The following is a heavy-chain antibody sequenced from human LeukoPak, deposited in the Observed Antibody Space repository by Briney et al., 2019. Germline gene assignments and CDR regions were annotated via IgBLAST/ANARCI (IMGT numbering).Heavy chain of an antibody. CDR2: ITNSGDST. CDR1: GFTFSSKA. CDR3: AKDQLRERGSSWPNWFDP. D-gene: IGHD6-13*01. V-gene: IGHV3-23*01. J-gene: IGHJ5*02. Sequence: PGGSLRLSCVVSGFTFSSKAMSWVRQAPGKGLEWVSGITNSGDSTYYADSVKGRFTISRDNSKNTLYLQMNSLRAEDTAVYYCAKDQLRERGSSWPNWFDPWGQGTLVTVSS.